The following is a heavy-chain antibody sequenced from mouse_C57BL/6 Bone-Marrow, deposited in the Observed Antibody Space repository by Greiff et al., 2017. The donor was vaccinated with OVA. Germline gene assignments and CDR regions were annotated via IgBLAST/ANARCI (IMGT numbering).Heavy chain of an antibody. CDR3: ARPDYDFLFAY. V-gene: IGHV5-6*02. D-gene: IGHD2-4*01. J-gene: IGHJ3*01. CDR2: ISSGGSYT. Sequence: DVKLVESGGDLVKPGGSLKLSCAASGFTFSSYGMSWVRQTPDKRLEWVATISSGGSYTYYPDSVKGRFTISRDNAKNTLYLQMSSLKSEDTAMYYCARPDYDFLFAYWGQGTLVTVSA. CDR1: GFTFSSYG.